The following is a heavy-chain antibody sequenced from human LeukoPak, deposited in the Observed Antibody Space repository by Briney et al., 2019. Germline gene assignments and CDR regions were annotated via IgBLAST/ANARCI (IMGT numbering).Heavy chain of an antibody. D-gene: IGHD3-10*01. CDR3: ARLRGGYYGSGSPNWFDP. V-gene: IGHV4-59*08. CDR2: IYYSGST. Sequence: PSETVSLTCSVSGGTISSYYWSWIRQPPGKGLEWIGYIYYSGSTNYNPSLKSRVTISVDTSKNQFSLKLSSVTAADTAVYYCARLRGGYYGSGSPNWFDPWGQGTLVTVSS. J-gene: IGHJ5*02. CDR1: GGTISSYY.